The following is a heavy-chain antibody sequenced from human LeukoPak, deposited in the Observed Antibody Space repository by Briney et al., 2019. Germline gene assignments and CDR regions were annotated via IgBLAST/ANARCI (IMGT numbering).Heavy chain of an antibody. D-gene: IGHD3-3*01. CDR1: GDSISSDKW. V-gene: IGHV4-4*02. J-gene: IGHJ4*02. Sequence: SGTLSLTCAVSGDSISSDKWWSWVRHPPGKGLEWIGEIHHSGSTNYNPSLKSRVIISVDMSKNQVSLNLSSVTAADTAVYFCARFGIATRGTEEDYWGQGTLVTVSS. CDR3: ARFGIATRGTEEDY. CDR2: IHHSGST.